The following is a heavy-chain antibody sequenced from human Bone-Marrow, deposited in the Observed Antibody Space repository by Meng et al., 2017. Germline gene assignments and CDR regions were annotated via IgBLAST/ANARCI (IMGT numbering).Heavy chain of an antibody. D-gene: IGHD6-19*01. CDR1: GFTFSSYS. CDR2: ISSSSSYI. V-gene: IGHV3-21*01. J-gene: IGHJ4*02. Sequence: GESPKISCAASGFTFSSYSMNWVRQAPGKGLEWVSSISSSSSYIYYADSVKGRFTISRDNAKKSLDLQMNSLRAEDTAVYYCARDRASKDSSVWYFGPDYWGQGTLVTVSS. CDR3: ARDRASKDSSVWYFGPDY.